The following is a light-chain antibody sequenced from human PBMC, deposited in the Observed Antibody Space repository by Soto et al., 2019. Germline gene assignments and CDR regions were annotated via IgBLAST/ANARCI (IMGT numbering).Light chain of an antibody. Sequence: QSVLTQPASVSVSPGQSITISCTGTSSDVGSYNLVSWYQQHPGKAPKLMIYEGSKRPSGVSNRFSGSKSGNTASLTISGLQAEDEADYYCCSYAGSSTFLFVFGTGTRSPS. CDR3: CSYAGSSTFLFV. J-gene: IGLJ1*01. CDR2: EGS. CDR1: SSDVGSYNL. V-gene: IGLV2-23*03.